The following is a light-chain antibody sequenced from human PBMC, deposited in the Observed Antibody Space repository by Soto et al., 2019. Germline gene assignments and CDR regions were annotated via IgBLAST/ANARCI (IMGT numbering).Light chain of an antibody. J-gene: IGKJ5*01. V-gene: IGKV3-15*01. Sequence: EIAMTQSPYTLSVSPGDRDTLSCRASQGVRSDLAWYQQKAGQSPRLLIYGASTRAAETPARFSGSGSGTDFTLTISRLEPEDFATYFCQQLNSYPFTFGQGTRLEI. CDR1: QGVRSD. CDR2: GAS. CDR3: QQLNSYPFT.